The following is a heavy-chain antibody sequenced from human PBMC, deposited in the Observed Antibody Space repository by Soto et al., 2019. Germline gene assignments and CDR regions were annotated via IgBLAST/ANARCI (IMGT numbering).Heavy chain of an antibody. Sequence: QVQLVQSGAEVKKPGSSVKVSCKASGGTFSSYAISWVRQAPGQGLEWMGGIIPIFGTANYAQKFQGRVTITADESTSTAYMELSSLRSEDTAVYYCAREGVGYYDSSGYGFAAFDIWGQGTMVTVSS. D-gene: IGHD3-22*01. CDR1: GGTFSSYA. CDR2: IIPIFGTA. V-gene: IGHV1-69*01. CDR3: AREGVGYYDSSGYGFAAFDI. J-gene: IGHJ3*02.